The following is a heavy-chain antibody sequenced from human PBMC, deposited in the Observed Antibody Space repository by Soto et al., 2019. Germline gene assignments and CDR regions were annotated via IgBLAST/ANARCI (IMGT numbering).Heavy chain of an antibody. Sequence: GGSLRLPCKASGLTLNRIWMNWVRRAPRKGVEGVAAIMFDGSKKTYEESVKGRLTISTDNTANKLHLQIDNRRTADNGAYYCGRDADYFDGTLCYYGYDLWGRGTMVTVSS. D-gene: IGHD3-10*01. CDR3: GRDADYFDGTLCYYGYDL. V-gene: IGHV3-7*03. CDR1: GLTLNRIW. CDR2: IMFDGSKK. J-gene: IGHJ3*01.